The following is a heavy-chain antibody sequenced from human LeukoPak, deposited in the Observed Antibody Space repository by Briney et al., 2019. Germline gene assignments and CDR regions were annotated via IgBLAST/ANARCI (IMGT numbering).Heavy chain of an antibody. J-gene: IGHJ6*03. CDR2: IYTSGST. CDR3: ARDLYYGDYGYYYYYYMDV. D-gene: IGHD4-17*01. Sequence: SETLSLTCTVSGGSISSYYWSWIRQPAGKGLEWIGRIYTSGSTNYNPSLKSRVAMSVDTSKNQFSLKLSSVTAADTAVYYCARDLYYGDYGYYYYYYMDVWGKGTTVTIPS. CDR1: GGSISSYY. V-gene: IGHV4-4*07.